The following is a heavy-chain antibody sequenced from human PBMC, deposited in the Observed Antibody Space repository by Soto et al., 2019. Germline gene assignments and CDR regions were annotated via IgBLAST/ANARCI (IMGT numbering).Heavy chain of an antibody. CDR1: GYSFTSYW. J-gene: IGHJ4*02. D-gene: IGHD6-13*01. V-gene: IGHV5-51*01. CDR2: IYPGDSDT. Sequence: GESLKISCKGSGYSFTSYWIGWVRQMPGKGLEWMGIIYPGDSDTRYSPSFQGQVTISADKSISTAYLQWSSLKASDTAMYYRARNRPAYRIRWYYLDYWGQGTLVPVSS. CDR3: ARNRPAYRIRWYYLDY.